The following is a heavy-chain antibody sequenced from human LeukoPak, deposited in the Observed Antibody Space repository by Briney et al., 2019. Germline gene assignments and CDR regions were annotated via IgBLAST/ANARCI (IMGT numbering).Heavy chain of an antibody. Sequence: GGSLRLSCAASGFTFSSYEMTWVRQAPGKGLELVSYISSSGSTIYYADAVKGRFTISRDNAKNALYLQMNSLRAEDTAVYYCARDKHVECSSTSCYAGEYYYYGMDVWGQGATVTVSS. D-gene: IGHD2-2*01. V-gene: IGHV3-48*03. J-gene: IGHJ6*02. CDR1: GFTFSSYE. CDR2: ISSSGSTI. CDR3: ARDKHVECSSTSCYAGEYYYYGMDV.